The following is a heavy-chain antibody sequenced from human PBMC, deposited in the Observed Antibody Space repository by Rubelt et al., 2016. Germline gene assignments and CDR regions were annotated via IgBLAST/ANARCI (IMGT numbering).Heavy chain of an antibody. D-gene: IGHD1-26*01. Sequence: EGVAVIWYDGSNKYYADSVKGRFTISRDNSKNTLYLQMNSLRAEDTAVYYCAREGDIVGATTAFDYWGQGTLVTASS. J-gene: IGHJ4*02. V-gene: IGHV3-33*01. CDR3: AREGDIVGATTAFDY. CDR2: IWYDGSNK.